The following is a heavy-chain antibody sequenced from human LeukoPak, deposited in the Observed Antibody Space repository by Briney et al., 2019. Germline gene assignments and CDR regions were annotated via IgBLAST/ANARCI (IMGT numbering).Heavy chain of an antibody. J-gene: IGHJ4*02. D-gene: IGHD6-13*01. CDR1: GYSFTSYW. Sequence: GESLKISCKGSGYSFTSYWIGWVRQMPGKGLEWMGIIYPGDSDTRNSPSFQGQATISADKSISTAYLQWSSLKASDSAIYYCARRNIAWDYFDYWGQGTLVTVSS. CDR3: ARRNIAWDYFDY. CDR2: IYPGDSDT. V-gene: IGHV5-51*01.